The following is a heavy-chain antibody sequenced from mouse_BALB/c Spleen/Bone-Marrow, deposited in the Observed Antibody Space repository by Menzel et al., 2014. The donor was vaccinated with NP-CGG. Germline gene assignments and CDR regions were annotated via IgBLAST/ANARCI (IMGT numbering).Heavy chain of an antibody. CDR1: GFTFXNFW. J-gene: IGHJ3*01. CDR2: IRLKSDNYAT. Sequence: EVKVVESGGGLVQPGGSMKLSCVASGFTFXNFWMSWVRQSPEKGLEWVAEIRLKSDNYATHYAESVKGKFTISRDDSKSRLYLQMNSLRTEDTGIYYCTLYYGSNYWFAYWGQGTLVTVSA. V-gene: IGHV6-6*02. CDR3: TLYYGSNYWFAY. D-gene: IGHD1-1*01.